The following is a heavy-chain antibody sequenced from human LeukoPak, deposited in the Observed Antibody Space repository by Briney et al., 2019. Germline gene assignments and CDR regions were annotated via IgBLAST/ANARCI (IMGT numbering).Heavy chain of an antibody. Sequence: ASVKVSCKASGYTFTSFGLSWVRQAPGQGLEWMGWISAYNGNTNYAQKFQGRVTITADESTSTAYMELSSLRSEDTAVYYCARDRALSSTRLHAFDIWGQGTMVTVSS. CDR1: GYTFTSFG. CDR3: ARDRALSSTRLHAFDI. CDR2: ISAYNGNT. D-gene: IGHD2-2*01. J-gene: IGHJ3*02. V-gene: IGHV1-18*01.